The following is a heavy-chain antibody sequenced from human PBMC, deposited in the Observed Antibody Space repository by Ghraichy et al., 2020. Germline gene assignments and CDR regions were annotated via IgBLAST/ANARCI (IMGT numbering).Heavy chain of an antibody. Sequence: SETLSLTCTVSGGSISSYYWSWIRQPAGKGLEWIGRIYTSGSTNYNPSLKSRVTMSVDTSKNQFSLKLSSVTAADTAVYYCARDPTYGDYWWAFDIWGQGTMVTVSS. V-gene: IGHV4-4*07. CDR1: GGSISSYY. CDR3: ARDPTYGDYWWAFDI. CDR2: IYTSGST. J-gene: IGHJ3*02. D-gene: IGHD4-17*01.